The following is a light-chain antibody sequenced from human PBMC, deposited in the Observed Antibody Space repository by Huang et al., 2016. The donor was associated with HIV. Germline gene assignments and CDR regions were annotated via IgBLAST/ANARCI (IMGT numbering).Light chain of an antibody. CDR2: STS. J-gene: IGKJ2*01. V-gene: IGKV3-15*01. Sequence: ELLMTQSPATLSVSPGERATLFCRASQSLSNHLAWYQQKPGQPPRLLIYSTSTRATDVPARFSGSGSGTEFTLTISSLQSEDFALYYCQQCNNWPYTFGQGTKLEIK. CDR1: QSLSNH. CDR3: QQCNNWPYT.